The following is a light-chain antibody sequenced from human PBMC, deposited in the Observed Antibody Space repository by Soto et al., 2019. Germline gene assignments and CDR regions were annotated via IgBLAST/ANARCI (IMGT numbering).Light chain of an antibody. J-gene: IGKJ4*01. CDR2: AAS. CDR3: QKYNSAPLT. CDR1: QGISDY. Sequence: DIQMTQLPSSLSASVGDRVSSTCRASQGISDYLAWYQQKPGKVPKLLIYAASTLQSGVPSRCSGSRSGTVFTLTISCLQPEDVATYYCQKYNSAPLTFGGGTKVEIK. V-gene: IGKV1-27*01.